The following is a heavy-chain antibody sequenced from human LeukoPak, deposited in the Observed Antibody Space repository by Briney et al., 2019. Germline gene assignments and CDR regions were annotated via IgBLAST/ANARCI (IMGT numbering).Heavy chain of an antibody. CDR1: GFTFSNFA. D-gene: IGHD1-26*01. Sequence: GGSLRLSCTASGFTFSNFAMSWVRQAPGKGLDWVSAISPTSGTTFYADSVKGRFTISRDNSKSTVYLQMNSLRPEDTALYYCAKVSAWAMVGATYFDYWGQGTLVTVSS. V-gene: IGHV3-23*01. J-gene: IGHJ4*02. CDR3: AKVSAWAMVGATYFDY. CDR2: ISPTSGTT.